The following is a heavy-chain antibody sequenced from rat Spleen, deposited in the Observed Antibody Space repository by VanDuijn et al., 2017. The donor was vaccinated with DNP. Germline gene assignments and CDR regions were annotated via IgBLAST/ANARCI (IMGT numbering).Heavy chain of an antibody. CDR1: GFTFSDYW. J-gene: IGHJ2*01. V-gene: IGHV5-58*01. Sequence: EVKLEESGGGLVQPGMSVKLSCTTSGFTFSDYWMEWVRQAPGKGLEWVASINTDGGSTYYPDSVKGRFTISRDNAENTVYLQMSSLRSEDTATYYCASWAPIAPLSTSNYWGQGVMVTVSS. D-gene: IGHD1-2*01. CDR2: INTDGGST. CDR3: ASWAPIAPLSTSNY.